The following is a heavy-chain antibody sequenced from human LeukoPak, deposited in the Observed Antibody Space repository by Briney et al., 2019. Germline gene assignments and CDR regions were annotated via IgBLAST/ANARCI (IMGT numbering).Heavy chain of an antibody. D-gene: IGHD4-17*01. CDR2: IIPILGTA. Sequence: GASVKVSCKASGGTFSSYAISWVRQAPGQGLEWMGGIIPILGTANYAQKFQGRVTITADESTSTAYMELSSLRSEDTAVYYCARSYGDYEGGLFDYWGQGTLVTVSS. CDR3: ARSYGDYEGGLFDY. V-gene: IGHV1-69*13. CDR1: GGTFSSYA. J-gene: IGHJ4*02.